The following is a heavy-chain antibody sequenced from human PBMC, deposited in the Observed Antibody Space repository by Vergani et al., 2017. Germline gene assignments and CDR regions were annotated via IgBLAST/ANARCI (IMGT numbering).Heavy chain of an antibody. V-gene: IGHV3-9*01. Sequence: EVQLVESGGGLVQPGRSLRLSCAASGFTFDDYAMHWVRQAPGKGLEWVSGISWNSGSIGYADSVKGRFTISRDNAKNSLYLQMNSLRAEDTALYYCAKEGCSSTSCGVDYWGQGTLVTVSS. D-gene: IGHD2-2*01. CDR1: GFTFDDYA. J-gene: IGHJ4*02. CDR3: AKEGCSSTSCGVDY. CDR2: ISWNSGSI.